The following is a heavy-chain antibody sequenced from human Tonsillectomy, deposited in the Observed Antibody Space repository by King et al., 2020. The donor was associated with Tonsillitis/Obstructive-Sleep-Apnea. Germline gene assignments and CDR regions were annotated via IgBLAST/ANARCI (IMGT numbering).Heavy chain of an antibody. V-gene: IGHV3-53*01. CDR1: GFTVISNY. CDR3: ARIVTIVGATQFDP. J-gene: IGHJ5*02. D-gene: IGHD1-26*01. CDR2: IYSGGST. Sequence: VQLVESGGGLIQPGGSLRLSCAASGFTVISNYMSWVRQAPGKGLEWVSVIYSGGSTYYADSVKGRFTISRDNSKNTLYLQMNSLRAEDTAVYYCARIVTIVGATQFDPWGQGTLVTVSS.